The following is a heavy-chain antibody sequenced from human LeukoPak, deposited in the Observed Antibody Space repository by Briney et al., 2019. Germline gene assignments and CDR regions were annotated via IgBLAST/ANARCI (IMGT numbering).Heavy chain of an antibody. CDR3: ARGGTSCYDNWFDP. CDR2: MSPNSGNT. J-gene: IGHJ5*02. Sequence: ASVKVSCKASGYTFTSYDINWVRQATGQGLEWMGWMSPNSGNTGYAQKFQGRVTMTRNTSISTAYMELSSLRSEDTAVYYCARGGTSCYDNWFDPWGQGTLVTVSS. D-gene: IGHD2-2*01. CDR1: GYTFTSYD. V-gene: IGHV1-8*01.